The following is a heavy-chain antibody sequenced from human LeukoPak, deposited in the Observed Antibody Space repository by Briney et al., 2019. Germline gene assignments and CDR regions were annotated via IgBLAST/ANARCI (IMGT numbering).Heavy chain of an antibody. CDR1: GFTFSSYW. CDR2: IKQDGSEK. V-gene: IGHV3-7*01. J-gene: IGHJ6*03. Sequence: GGSLRLSCAASGFTFSSYWMSWVRQAPGRGLEWVANIKQDGSEKYYVDSVKGRFTISRDNAKNSLYLQMNSLRAEGTAVYYCARARGSGSYYKIYYYYMDVWGKGTTVTVSS. D-gene: IGHD3-10*01. CDR3: ARARGSGSYYKIYYYYMDV.